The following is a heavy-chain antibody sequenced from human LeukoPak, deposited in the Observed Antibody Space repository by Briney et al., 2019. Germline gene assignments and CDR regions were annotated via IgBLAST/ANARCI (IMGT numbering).Heavy chain of an antibody. Sequence: PGGSLRLSCAASGFNFHDYAMYWVRQAPGKGLEWVSLISGDGTTTYYADSVKGRFTISRDSSKNSLYLQMNSLRTEDTALYYCAKSRRVGSVYDWFDPWGQGTLVTVSS. D-gene: IGHD5/OR15-5a*01. CDR3: AKSRRVGSVYDWFDP. CDR1: GFNFHDYA. V-gene: IGHV3-43*02. J-gene: IGHJ5*02. CDR2: ISGDGTTT.